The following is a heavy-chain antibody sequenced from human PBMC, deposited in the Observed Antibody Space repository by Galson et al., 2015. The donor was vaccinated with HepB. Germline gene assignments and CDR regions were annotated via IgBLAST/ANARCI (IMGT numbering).Heavy chain of an antibody. Sequence: SLRLSCAASGFTFSSYWMHWVRQAPGKGLVWVSRINSDGSSTSYADSVKGRFTISRDNAKNTLYLQMNSLRAEDTAVYYCARVKEGWFNSLLLLLHGTMDVWGKGTTVTVSS. CDR1: GFTFSSYW. D-gene: IGHD3-22*01. CDR3: ARVKEGWFNSLLLLLHGTMDV. J-gene: IGHJ6*03. V-gene: IGHV3-74*01. CDR2: INSDGSST.